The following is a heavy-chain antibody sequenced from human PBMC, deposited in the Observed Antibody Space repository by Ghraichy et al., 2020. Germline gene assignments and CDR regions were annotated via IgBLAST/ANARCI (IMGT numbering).Heavy chain of an antibody. V-gene: IGHV1-69*06. J-gene: IGHJ4*02. D-gene: IGHD5-24*01. CDR3: ARDLGDGYNPGDFDY. Sequence: SVKVSCKASGCTFISYAISWVRQAPGQGLEWMGGIIPIFGTANYAQKFQGRVTITADKSTSTAYMELSSLRSEDTAVYYCARDLGDGYNPGDFDYWGQGTLVTVSS. CDR1: GCTFISYA. CDR2: IIPIFGTA.